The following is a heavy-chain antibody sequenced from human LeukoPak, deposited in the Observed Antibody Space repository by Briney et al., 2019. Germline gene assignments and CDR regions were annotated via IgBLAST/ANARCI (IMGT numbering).Heavy chain of an antibody. D-gene: IGHD1-20*01. Sequence: PGRSLRLSCAASGFNFSNYGMHWVRQAPGKGLEWVAVIWHDGSNKYYKDSVKGRFTISRDNSKNTLWLQMNSLRAEDTAVYYCAKDPELSGTDSWFDPWGQGTLVTVSS. CDR3: AKDPELSGTDSWFDP. CDR1: GFNFSNYG. V-gene: IGHV3-33*06. J-gene: IGHJ5*02. CDR2: IWHDGSNK.